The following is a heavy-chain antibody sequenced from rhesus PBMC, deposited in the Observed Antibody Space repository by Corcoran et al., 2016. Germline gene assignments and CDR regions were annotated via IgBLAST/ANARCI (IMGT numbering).Heavy chain of an antibody. V-gene: IGHV4S7*01. Sequence: QVQLQESGPGLLKPSETLSLTCAVSGGSIRGGYGGGWIRQPPGKGLEWIGSIYISRGTTSSTPSLKSRVTISTDTSKIQFSLKLSSVTAADTAVYYCAREKGNYFDYWGQGVLVTVSS. CDR1: GGSIRGGYG. D-gene: IGHD1-44*01. J-gene: IGHJ4*01. CDR3: AREKGNYFDY. CDR2: IYISRGTT.